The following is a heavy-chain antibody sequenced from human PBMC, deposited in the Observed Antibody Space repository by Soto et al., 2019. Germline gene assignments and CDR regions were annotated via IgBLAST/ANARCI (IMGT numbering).Heavy chain of an antibody. CDR1: GGSISSYY. J-gene: IGHJ6*02. Sequence: QVRLQESGPGLVKPSETLSLTCTVSGGSISSYYWSWIRQPPGKGLEWIGYMYNTGRTIYTPSLKSRVTISVDTSKTQFSLKLNSVTAAYTAVYYCARDLWGYCGADCYPLDVWGQGTTVTVSS. CDR2: MYNTGRT. D-gene: IGHD2-21*02. V-gene: IGHV4-59*01. CDR3: ARDLWGYCGADCYPLDV.